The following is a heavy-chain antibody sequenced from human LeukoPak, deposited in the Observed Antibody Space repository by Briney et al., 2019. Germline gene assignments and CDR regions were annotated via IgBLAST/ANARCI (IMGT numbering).Heavy chain of an antibody. CDR2: IYYSGST. V-gene: IGHV4-61*08. CDR3: ARGVTIFGDPGPPDYFDY. J-gene: IGHJ4*02. Sequence: PSETLSLTCAVSGGSISSGGYSWSWIRQPPGKGLEWIGYIYYSGSTSYNPSLKSRVTISVDTSKNQFSLKLSSVTAADTAVYYCARGVTIFGDPGPPDYFDYWGQGTLVTVSS. CDR1: GGSISSGGYS. D-gene: IGHD3-3*01.